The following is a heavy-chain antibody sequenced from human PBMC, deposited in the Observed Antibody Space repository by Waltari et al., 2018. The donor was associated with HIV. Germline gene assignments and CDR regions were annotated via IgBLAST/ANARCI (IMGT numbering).Heavy chain of an antibody. V-gene: IGHV3-21*01. D-gene: IGHD3-22*01. J-gene: IGHJ3*02. CDR1: GFTFSSYS. CDR2: ISSSSSYI. CDR3: ARDMSSARRGDAFDI. Sequence: VKPGGSLRLSCAASGFTFSSYSMNWVRQAPGKGLEWVSSISSSSSYIYYADSVKGRFTISRDNAKNSLYLQMNSLRAEDTAVYYCARDMSSARRGDAFDIWGQGTMVTVSS.